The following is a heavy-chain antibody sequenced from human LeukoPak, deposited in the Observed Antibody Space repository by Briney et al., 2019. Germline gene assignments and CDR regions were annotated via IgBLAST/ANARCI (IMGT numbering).Heavy chain of an antibody. CDR1: GFTFTRYW. J-gene: IGHJ3*01. D-gene: IGHD6-6*01. V-gene: IGHV3-7*01. CDR2: IKEDGSQK. Sequence: PGGSLRLSCAASGFTFTRYWMTWVRQAPGQGLEWVANIKEDGSQKYYVDSVKGRVTISRDNAKGSLYLQMNSLRAEDTAVYYCARDDRSTRSSSGLDAYDVCGQGTRATVSS. CDR3: ARDDRSTRSSSGLDAYDV.